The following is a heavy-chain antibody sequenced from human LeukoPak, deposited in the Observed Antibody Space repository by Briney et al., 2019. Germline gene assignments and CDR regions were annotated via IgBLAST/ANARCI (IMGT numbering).Heavy chain of an antibody. D-gene: IGHD1-1*01. J-gene: IGHJ6*03. CDR3: ARDRLLEDRDYSYYYYMDV. CDR2: ISSSSSYI. Sequence: GGSLRLSCAASGFTFSTYTINWVRQAPGKGLEWVPSISSSSSYIYYADSVKGRFTISRDNAKNSLYLQMNSLRAEDTAVYHCARDRLLEDRDYSYYYYMDVWGKGTTVTVSS. CDR1: GFTFSTYT. V-gene: IGHV3-21*01.